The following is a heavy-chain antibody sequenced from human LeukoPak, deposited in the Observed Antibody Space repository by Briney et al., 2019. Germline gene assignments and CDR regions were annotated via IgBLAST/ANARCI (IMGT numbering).Heavy chain of an antibody. V-gene: IGHV1-24*01. Sequence: ASVKVSCKASGGTFSSYAISWVRQAPGQGFEWMGGFDPEDGETIYAQKFQGRVTMTEDTSTDTAYMELSSLRSEDTAVYYCATGPAELQVQDAFDIWGQGTMVTVSS. CDR1: GGTFSSYA. J-gene: IGHJ3*02. D-gene: IGHD5-24*01. CDR2: FDPEDGET. CDR3: ATGPAELQVQDAFDI.